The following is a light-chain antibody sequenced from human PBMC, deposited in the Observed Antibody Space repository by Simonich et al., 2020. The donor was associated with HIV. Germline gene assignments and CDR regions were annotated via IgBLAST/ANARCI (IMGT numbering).Light chain of an antibody. Sequence: QSALTQPASVSGSPGQSITISCTGASSDFGGYNFVSWYQQHPGKATKLMIYDVSYRPSGVSNRFAGSKSGNPASLTISGLQAEDEADYYCSSYIGSSTRYVFGTGTKVTVL. V-gene: IGLV2-14*03. CDR2: DVS. CDR1: SSDFGGYNF. CDR3: SSYIGSSTRYV. J-gene: IGLJ1*01.